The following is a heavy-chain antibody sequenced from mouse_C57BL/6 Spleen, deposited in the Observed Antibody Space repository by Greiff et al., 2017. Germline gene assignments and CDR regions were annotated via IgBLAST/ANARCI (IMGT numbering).Heavy chain of an antibody. J-gene: IGHJ4*01. V-gene: IGHV5-9-1*02. D-gene: IGHD2-2*01. CDR2: ISSGGEYI. CDR1: GFTFSSYA. CDR3: TRDGLWLRDSMDY. Sequence: EVMLVESGEGLVKPGGSLKLSCAASGFTFSSYAMSWVRQTPEKRLEWVAYISSGGEYIYYAATVKGRFTISRDNARNTLYLQISSLESEDTAMYYCTRDGLWLRDSMDYWGQGTSVTVSS.